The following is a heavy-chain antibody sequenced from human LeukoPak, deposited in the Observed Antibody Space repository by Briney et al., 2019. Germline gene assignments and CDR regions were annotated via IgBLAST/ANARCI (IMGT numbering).Heavy chain of an antibody. CDR1: GFTFSSYG. V-gene: IGHV3-48*04. Sequence: GGTLRLSCAASGFTFSSYGMSWVRQAPGKGLEWVSYIRSSGSTIYYADSVKGRFTISRDNAKNSLYLQMNSLRAGDTAVYYCARVPITLAGTKDAKYFQHWGQGTLVTVSS. CDR2: IRSSGSTI. D-gene: IGHD6-19*01. J-gene: IGHJ1*01. CDR3: ARVPITLAGTKDAKYFQH.